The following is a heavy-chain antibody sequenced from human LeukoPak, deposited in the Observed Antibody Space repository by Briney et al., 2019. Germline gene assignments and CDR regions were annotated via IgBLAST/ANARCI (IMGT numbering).Heavy chain of an antibody. CDR2: IKSEIDGGAT. J-gene: IGHJ3*01. V-gene: IGHV3-15*07. CDR1: DFTFSHNW. CDR3: TTGGDVMVSGTRAFDV. D-gene: IGHD2-8*01. Sequence: PGGSLRLSCAASDFTFSHNWMNWVRQAPGKGLEWVGPIKSEIDGGATDYAAPVQGRFTISRDDSQATLYLQMNSLKTEDTAVYYCTTGGDVMVSGTRAFDVWGQGTMVTVSS.